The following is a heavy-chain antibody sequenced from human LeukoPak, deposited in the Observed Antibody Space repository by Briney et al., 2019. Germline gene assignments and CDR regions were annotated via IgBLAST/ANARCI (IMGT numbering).Heavy chain of an antibody. D-gene: IGHD4-23*01. V-gene: IGHV1-69*13. Sequence: ASVKVSCKASGYTFTSYGISWARQAPGQGLEWMGGIIPIFGTANYAQKFQGRVTITADESTSTAYMELSSLRSEDTAVYYCARTVVTYLDYWGQGTLVTVSS. CDR2: IIPIFGTA. CDR1: GYTFTSYG. J-gene: IGHJ4*02. CDR3: ARTVVTYLDY.